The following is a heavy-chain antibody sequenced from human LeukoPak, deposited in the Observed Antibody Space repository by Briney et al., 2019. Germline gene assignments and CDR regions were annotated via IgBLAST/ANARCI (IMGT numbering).Heavy chain of an antibody. J-gene: IGHJ6*03. D-gene: IGHD3-10*01. CDR1: GGSISSSNW. CDR2: IYHSGST. CDR3: ARKARGITMVRGVIYYYYYMDV. Sequence: TSETLSLTCAVSGGSISSSNWWSWVRQPPGKGLEWIGEIYHSGSTNYNPSLKSRVTISVDKSKDQFSLKLSSVTAADTAVYYCARKARGITMVRGVIYYYYYMDVWGKGTTVTVSS. V-gene: IGHV4-4*02.